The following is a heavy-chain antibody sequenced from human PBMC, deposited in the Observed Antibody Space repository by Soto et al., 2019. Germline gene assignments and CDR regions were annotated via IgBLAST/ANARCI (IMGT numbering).Heavy chain of an antibody. CDR2: IYYSGST. J-gene: IGHJ4*02. CDR1: GGSISSYY. V-gene: IGHV4-59*01. D-gene: IGHD3-9*01. Sequence: QVQLQESGPGLVKPSETLSLTCTVSGGSISSYYWSWIRQPPGKGLEWIGYIYYSGSTNYNPSLTSRATIAGDTYKNQFSLKLSSVTAADTAVYYCARLWADYDILTGPFDYWGQGTLVTVSS. CDR3: ARLWADYDILTGPFDY.